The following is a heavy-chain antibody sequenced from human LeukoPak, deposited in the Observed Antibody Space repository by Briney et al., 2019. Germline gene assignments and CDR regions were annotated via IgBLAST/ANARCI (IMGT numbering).Heavy chain of an antibody. J-gene: IGHJ6*04. CDR3: VRDAKEVQLLDRSV. V-gene: IGHV3-48*01. CDR2: ITKTGDNK. CDR1: GFVLSDYS. D-gene: IGHD2-2*01. Sequence: PGRSLRPSCGGSGFVLSDYSMDWGRQAPEEGQEWGSLITKTGDNKNYADSVKGRFTISRDNAKNSLSLQMNSLRADDTAVYYCVRDAKEVQLLDRSVWGKGTTVIVSS.